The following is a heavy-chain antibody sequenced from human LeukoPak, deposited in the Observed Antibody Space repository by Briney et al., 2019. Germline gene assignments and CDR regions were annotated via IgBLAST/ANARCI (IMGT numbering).Heavy chain of an antibody. Sequence: SETLSLTCAVYGGSFSGYYWSWIRQPPGKGLEWIGEINHSGSTNYNPSLKSRVTISVDRSNNQFSLKLSSVTAADTAVYYCASLTSYYFDYWGQGALVTVSS. J-gene: IGHJ4*02. CDR3: ASLTSYYFDY. CDR1: GGSFSGYY. V-gene: IGHV4-34*01. CDR2: INHSGST.